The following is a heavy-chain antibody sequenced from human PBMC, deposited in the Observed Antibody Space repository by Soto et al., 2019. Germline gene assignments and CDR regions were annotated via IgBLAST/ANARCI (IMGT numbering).Heavy chain of an antibody. D-gene: IGHD3-3*01. J-gene: IGHJ5*02. V-gene: IGHV4-31*03. Sequence: SETLSLTCTVSGGSISSGGYYWSWIRQHPGKGLEWIGYIYYSGSTYYNPSLKSRVTISVDTSKNQFSLKLSSVTAADTAVYYCAREVNYDFWSGSAWFDPWGQGTLVTVSS. CDR1: GGSISSGGYY. CDR2: IYYSGST. CDR3: AREVNYDFWSGSAWFDP.